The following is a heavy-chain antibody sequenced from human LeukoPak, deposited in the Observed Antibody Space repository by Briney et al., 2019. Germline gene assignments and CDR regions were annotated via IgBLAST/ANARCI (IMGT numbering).Heavy chain of an antibody. J-gene: IGHJ4*02. D-gene: IGHD3-22*01. CDR3: ARGSSGYYDEPDC. CDR1: GFTFCDYC. CDR2: INWNGGST. V-gene: IGHV3-20*04. Sequence: GGSLRLSCAASGFTFCDYCMSWVRQAPGKGLEWVSGINWNGGSTGYADSVKGRFTISRDNAKNSLYLQVNSLRAEDTSLYYCARGSSGYYDEPDCWGQGTLVTVSS.